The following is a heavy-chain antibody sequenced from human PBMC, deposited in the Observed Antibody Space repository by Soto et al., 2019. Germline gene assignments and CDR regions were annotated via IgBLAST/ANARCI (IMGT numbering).Heavy chain of an antibody. Sequence: EVQLVESGGGLVQPGGSQRLSCAASGFTFSDHYMDWVRLAPGTGLELVGRIRNKANSYSTDYAASVKGRFTISRDDSNDSLYLQKNRLKTEDTAIDYRGRDYGKGAYLDFWGHGTPATVPS. CDR3: GRDYGKGAYLDF. CDR2: IRNKANSYST. V-gene: IGHV3-72*01. J-gene: IGHJ4*01. D-gene: IGHD1-26*01. CDR1: GFTFSDHY.